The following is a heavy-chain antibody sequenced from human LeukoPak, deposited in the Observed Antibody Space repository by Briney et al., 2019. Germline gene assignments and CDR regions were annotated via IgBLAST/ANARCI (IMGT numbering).Heavy chain of an antibody. J-gene: IGHJ5*02. V-gene: IGHV4-59*11. Sequence: SETLTLTCTVTGASISSHYWCWIRQTPGTGLEWIGDIYDRGSTNYNPSLKSRVSISVDTSRNQFSLNLRSVTAADTAVYYCAKIQVGRFDPWGQGTLDTVSS. CDR3: AKIQVGRFDP. CDR2: IYDRGST. D-gene: IGHD1-26*01. CDR1: GASISSHY.